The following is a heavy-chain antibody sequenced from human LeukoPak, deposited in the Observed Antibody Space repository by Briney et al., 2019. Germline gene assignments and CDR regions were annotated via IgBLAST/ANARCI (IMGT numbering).Heavy chain of an antibody. V-gene: IGHV4-59*08. D-gene: IGHD6-6*01. CDR2: IYYSGST. CDR1: GGSISSYY. Sequence: SETLSLTCTVSGGSISSYYWSWIRQPPGKGLEWIGYIYYSGSTNYNPSLKSRVTISVDTSKNQFSLKLSSVTAADTAVYYCARLGSIAAPKGDYWGQGTLVTVSS. CDR3: ARLGSIAAPKGDY. J-gene: IGHJ4*02.